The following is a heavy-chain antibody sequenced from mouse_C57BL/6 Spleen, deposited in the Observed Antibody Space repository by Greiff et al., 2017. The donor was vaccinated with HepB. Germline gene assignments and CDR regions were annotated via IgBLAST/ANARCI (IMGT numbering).Heavy chain of an antibody. D-gene: IGHD1-1*01. CDR3: ASDYYGSSYDYAMDY. V-gene: IGHV1-76*01. J-gene: IGHJ4*01. CDR1: GYTFTDYY. CDR2: IYPGSGNT. Sequence: QVQLQQSGAELVRPGASVKLSCKASGYTFTDYYINWVKQRPGQGLEWIARIYPGSGNTSYNEKFKGKATLTAEKSSSTAYMQLSSLTSEDSAVYFCASDYYGSSYDYAMDYWGQGTSVTVSS.